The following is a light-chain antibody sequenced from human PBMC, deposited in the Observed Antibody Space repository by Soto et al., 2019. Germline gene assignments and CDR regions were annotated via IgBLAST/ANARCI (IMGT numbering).Light chain of an antibody. CDR3: QQYGSSPPT. CDR2: QTS. Sequence: EIVLTQSPATLSSFPGDRVTLSCRASQYINTRLAWYQHRPGQAPRLLIYQTSIRAAGIPARFRGSGSGTDFTLTISRLEPEDFAVYYCQQYGSSPPTFGQGTKVDIK. CDR1: QYINTR. V-gene: IGKV3-20*01. J-gene: IGKJ1*01.